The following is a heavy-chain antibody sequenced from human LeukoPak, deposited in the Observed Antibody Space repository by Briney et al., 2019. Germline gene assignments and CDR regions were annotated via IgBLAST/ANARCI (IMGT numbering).Heavy chain of an antibody. J-gene: IGHJ3*02. CDR1: GYTFTSYG. V-gene: IGHV1-18*01. CDR3: ASSVPYSGGWYVFWAEDAFDI. Sequence: ASVKVSCKASGYTFTSYGISWVRQAPGQGLEWMGWIGAYNGNTNYAQKLQGRVTMTTDTSTSTAYMELSSLRSEDTAVYYCASSVPYSGGWYVFWAEDAFDIWGQGTMVTVSS. CDR2: IGAYNGNT. D-gene: IGHD6-19*01.